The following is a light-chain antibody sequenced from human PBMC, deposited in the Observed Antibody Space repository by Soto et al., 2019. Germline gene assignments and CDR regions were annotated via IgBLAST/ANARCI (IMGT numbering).Light chain of an antibody. J-gene: IGKJ2*01. CDR1: QSINSY. CDR3: QQSYSTPGYT. Sequence: DIQMTQSPSSLSASVGDRVTITCRASQSINSYLNWYQQKPGKAPKLLIYAASSLQSGVPSRFSGSGSGTDFTLTISSLQPEDFATYYCQQSYSTPGYTFGQGTKLEIK. V-gene: IGKV1-39*01. CDR2: AAS.